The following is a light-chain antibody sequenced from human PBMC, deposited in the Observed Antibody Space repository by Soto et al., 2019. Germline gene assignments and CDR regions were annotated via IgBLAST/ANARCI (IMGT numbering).Light chain of an antibody. CDR3: SSYTSSSTLYV. V-gene: IGLV2-14*01. CDR1: SSDVGGYNY. CDR2: EVS. Sequence: QSALTQPASVSGSPGQSITISCTGTSSDVGGYNYVSWYQQHPGKAPKLMMYEVSNRPSGASNRFSGSKSGNMASLTISGLQAEDEADYYCSSYTSSSTLYVFGAGTKVTVL. J-gene: IGLJ1*01.